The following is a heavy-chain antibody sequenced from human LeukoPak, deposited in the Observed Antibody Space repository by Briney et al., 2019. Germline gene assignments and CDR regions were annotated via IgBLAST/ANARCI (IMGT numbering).Heavy chain of an antibody. J-gene: IGHJ3*02. CDR1: GFTFSSYG. CDR2: IRYDGSNK. D-gene: IGHD3-10*01. CDR3: AKDLPRITMVRGGPTDAFDI. V-gene: IGHV3-30*02. Sequence: PGGSLRLSCAASGFTFSSYGMHWVRQAPGKGLEWVAFIRYDGSNKYYADSVKGRFTISRDNSKSTLYLQMNSLRAEDTAVYYCAKDLPRITMVRGGPTDAFDIWGQGTMVTVSS.